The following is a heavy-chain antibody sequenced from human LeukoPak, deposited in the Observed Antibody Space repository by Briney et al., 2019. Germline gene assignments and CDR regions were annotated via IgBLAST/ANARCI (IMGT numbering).Heavy chain of an antibody. Sequence: GGSLRLSCTVSGFTVSSNSMSWVRQAPGKGLEWVSFIYSDNTHYSDSVKGRFTISRDNSKNTLYLQMNSLRAEDTAVYYCARGMDTAMVWFDPWGQGTLVTVSS. CDR2: IYSDNT. J-gene: IGHJ5*02. V-gene: IGHV3-53*01. CDR1: GFTVSSNS. CDR3: ARGMDTAMVWFDP. D-gene: IGHD5-18*01.